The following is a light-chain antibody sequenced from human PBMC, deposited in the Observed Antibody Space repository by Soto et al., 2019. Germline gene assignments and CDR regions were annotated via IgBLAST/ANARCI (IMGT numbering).Light chain of an antibody. CDR1: QSVSSY. Sequence: EILLTQSPATLSLSPGERATLSCRASQSVSSYLAWYQQKPGQAPRLLIYDASNRATGIPARFSGSGSWTDFTLNISRLESEDFAVYYCQPPSNLLALGGGPQVDIK. J-gene: IGKJ4*01. CDR2: DAS. V-gene: IGKV3-11*01. CDR3: QPPSNLLA.